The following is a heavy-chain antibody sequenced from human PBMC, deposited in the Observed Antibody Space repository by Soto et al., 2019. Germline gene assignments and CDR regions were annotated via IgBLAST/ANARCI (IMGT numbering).Heavy chain of an antibody. V-gene: IGHV2-5*04. J-gene: IGHJ4*02. D-gene: IGHD1-1*01. CDR3: VRRYDPYYFDY. CDR1: GFSLSTSEVA. Sequence: SGPTLVNPTQTLTLTCTFSGFSLSTSEVAVGWIRQPPGKALEWLALIYWDDDKFYSPSLRSRLTITKDNSKNQVVLTLTDMDPVDTGTYFCVRRYDPYYFDYWGQGTLVTVSS. CDR2: IYWDDDK.